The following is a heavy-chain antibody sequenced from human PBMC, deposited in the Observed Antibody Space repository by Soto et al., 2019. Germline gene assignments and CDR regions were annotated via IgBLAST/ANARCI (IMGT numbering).Heavy chain of an antibody. CDR3: AAGGGGSRY. V-gene: IGHV1-3*01. CDR1: GYTFISYA. J-gene: IGHJ4*02. D-gene: IGHD2-15*01. CDR2: INAGTGDT. Sequence: QVQLVQSGAEVKKPGASVKVSCKASGYTFISYAMHWVRQAPGHSLEWMGWINAGTGDTRYSQTFQGRVSFTRDTSASTAYMEFSSLTSEDTAIYYCAAGGGGSRYWGQGTLVTVSS.